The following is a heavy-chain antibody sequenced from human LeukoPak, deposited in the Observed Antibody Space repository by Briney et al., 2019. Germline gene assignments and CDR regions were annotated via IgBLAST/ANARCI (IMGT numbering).Heavy chain of an antibody. D-gene: IGHD6-19*01. J-gene: IGHJ1*01. CDR1: GFTFSSYG. CDR3: ARGGKIALAGTRSPQYFQH. Sequence: GGSLRLSCAAAGFTFSSYGMHWVRQAPGKGLEWVAFIRYDGSNKYYADSVKGRFTISRDNSKNTLYLQMNSLRPEDAAVYYCARGGKIALAGTRSPQYFQHWGQGTLVTVSS. CDR2: IRYDGSNK. V-gene: IGHV3-30*02.